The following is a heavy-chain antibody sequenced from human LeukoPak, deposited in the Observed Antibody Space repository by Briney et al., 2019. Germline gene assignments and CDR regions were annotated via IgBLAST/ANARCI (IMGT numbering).Heavy chain of an antibody. D-gene: IGHD2-2*01. V-gene: IGHV3-74*01. Sequence: GGSLRLSCAASGFAFSSHWMHWVRQPQGKGLVWVSRINTDGSTINYADSVKGRFTISRDNAKNSLYLQMNSLRAEDTAVYYCARDLQLGYYYYGMDVWGQGTTVTVSS. CDR2: INTDGSTI. J-gene: IGHJ6*02. CDR1: GFAFSSHW. CDR3: ARDLQLGYYYYGMDV.